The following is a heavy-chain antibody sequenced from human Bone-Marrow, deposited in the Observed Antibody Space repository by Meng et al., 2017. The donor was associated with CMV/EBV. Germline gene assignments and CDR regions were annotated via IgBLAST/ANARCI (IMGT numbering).Heavy chain of an antibody. J-gene: IGHJ5*02. V-gene: IGHV1-2*02. Sequence: ASVKVSCKASGYTFTSYGISWVRQAPGQGLEWMGWINPNSGGTNYAQKFQGRVTMTRDTSISTAYMELSRLRSDDTAVYYCASQIVVVPAAKYHNWFDPWGQGTLVTVSS. D-gene: IGHD2-2*01. CDR1: GYTFTSYG. CDR2: INPNSGGT. CDR3: ASQIVVVPAAKYHNWFDP.